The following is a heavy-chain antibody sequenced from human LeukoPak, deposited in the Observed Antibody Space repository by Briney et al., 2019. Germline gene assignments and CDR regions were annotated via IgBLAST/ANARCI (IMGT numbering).Heavy chain of an antibody. CDR3: ARTPPGYYDSSGYLYYFDY. CDR2: IIPIFGTA. J-gene: IGHJ4*02. Sequence: SVKVSCKASGVTFTYYAFNWVRQAPGQGLEWMGGIIPIFGTANYAQKFQGRVTITADESTSTAYMELSSLRSEDTAVYYCARTPPGYYDSSGYLYYFDYWGQGTLVTVSS. CDR1: GVTFTYYA. V-gene: IGHV1-69*13. D-gene: IGHD3-22*01.